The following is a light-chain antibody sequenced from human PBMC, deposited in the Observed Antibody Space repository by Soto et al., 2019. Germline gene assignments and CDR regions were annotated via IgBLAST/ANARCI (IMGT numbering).Light chain of an antibody. CDR3: AAWDDTLNGRI. V-gene: IGLV1-44*01. CDR2: SNS. CDR1: SSNIGRNY. J-gene: IGLJ2*01. Sequence: QSVLIQSPSASGTPGQRVTISCSGSSSNIGRNYTYWYQQLPGTAPKLLIHSNSQRPSGVPDRFSGSKSGTSASLAISGLQSDDEADYYCAAWDDTLNGRIFGGGTKLTVL.